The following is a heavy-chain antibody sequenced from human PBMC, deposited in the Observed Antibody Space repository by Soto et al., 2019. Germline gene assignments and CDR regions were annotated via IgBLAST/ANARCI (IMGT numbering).Heavy chain of an antibody. CDR1: GGSISYEYYH. J-gene: IGHJ6*02. Sequence: QVQLQQSGPGLVKPSQTLSLTCTVSGGSISYEYYHWTWIRQSPGKGLEWIGYIHYSGSIIYNTSFKSRVTISVATSKNQFSLQLSSVTAADTAVYFCAREDDGGDRDYYGLDVGGQGTTVTVSS. V-gene: IGHV4-30-4*08. CDR3: AREDDGGDRDYYGLDV. D-gene: IGHD2-21*02. CDR2: IHYSGSI.